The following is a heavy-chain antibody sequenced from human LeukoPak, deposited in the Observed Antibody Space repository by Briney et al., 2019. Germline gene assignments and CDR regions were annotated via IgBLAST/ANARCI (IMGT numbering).Heavy chain of an antibody. CDR3: ARDRGGSASHAFDALDI. Sequence: GGSLRLSCAASGFTFSNYWMNWVRQTPRKGLEWVANVKQDGGEKSYVDSVKGRFTISRDNAKNSLHLQMNSLRAEDTAVYYCARDRGGSASHAFDALDIWGQGTMVTVSS. CDR2: VKQDGGEK. J-gene: IGHJ3*02. V-gene: IGHV3-7*01. D-gene: IGHD3-10*01. CDR1: GFTFSNYW.